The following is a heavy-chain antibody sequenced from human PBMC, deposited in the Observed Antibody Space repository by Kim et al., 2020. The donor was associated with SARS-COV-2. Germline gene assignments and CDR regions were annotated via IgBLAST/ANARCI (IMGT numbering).Heavy chain of an antibody. CDR1: GFTFSSYA. V-gene: IGHV3-23*01. D-gene: IGHD6-19*01. CDR3: AKSGRGSGFHTRTPNFDY. Sequence: GGSLRLSCAASGFTFSSYAMSWVRQAPGKGLEWVSAISGSGGSTYYADSVKGRFTISRDNSKNTLYLQMNSLRAEDTAVYYCAKSGRGSGFHTRTPNFDYWGQGTLVTVSS. CDR2: ISGSGGST. J-gene: IGHJ4*02.